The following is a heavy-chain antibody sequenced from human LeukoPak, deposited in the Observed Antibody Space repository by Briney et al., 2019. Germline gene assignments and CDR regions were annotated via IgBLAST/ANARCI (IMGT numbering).Heavy chain of an antibody. V-gene: IGHV3-48*03. CDR3: ARDWSYYFDY. D-gene: IGHD1-26*01. CDR1: GFTFSSNE. Sequence: GGSLRLSCAASGFTFSSNEMNWVRQAPGKGLEWVSFVSSSGSTVYYADSVKGRFTISRDNAKNSLYLQMNSLRAEDTAVYYCARDWSYYFDYWGQGNLVTVSS. CDR2: VSSSGSTV. J-gene: IGHJ4*02.